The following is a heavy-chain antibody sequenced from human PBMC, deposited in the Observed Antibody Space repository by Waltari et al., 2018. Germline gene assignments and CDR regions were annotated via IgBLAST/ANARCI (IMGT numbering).Heavy chain of an antibody. V-gene: IGHV1-2*02. CDR1: GYTFTGYY. Sequence: QVQLVQSGAEVKKPGASVKVSCKASGYTFTGYYMHWVRPAPGQGLEWMGWINPNSGGTNYAQKFQGRVTMTRDTSISTAYMELSRLRSDDTAVYYCARVEGNYDYIWGYFDYWGQGTLVTVSS. J-gene: IGHJ4*02. D-gene: IGHD3-16*01. CDR2: INPNSGGT. CDR3: ARVEGNYDYIWGYFDY.